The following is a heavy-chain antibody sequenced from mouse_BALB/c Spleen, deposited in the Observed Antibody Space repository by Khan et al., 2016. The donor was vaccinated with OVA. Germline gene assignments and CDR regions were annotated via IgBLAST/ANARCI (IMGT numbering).Heavy chain of an antibody. CDR3: ARPPITTVVATSYWFCDV. J-gene: IGHJ1*01. CDR2: ISSGGNYT. V-gene: IGHV5-9-3*01. D-gene: IGHD1-1*01. Sequence: EVELVESGGGLVKPGGSLKLSCAASGFTFSSYAMSWVRQTPEKRLEWVATISSGGNYTYYPDSVKGRFTISRDNAKNTLYLQLSSLRSEDTAMYYCARPPITTVVATSYWFCDVWGAGTTVTVSS. CDR1: GFTFSSYA.